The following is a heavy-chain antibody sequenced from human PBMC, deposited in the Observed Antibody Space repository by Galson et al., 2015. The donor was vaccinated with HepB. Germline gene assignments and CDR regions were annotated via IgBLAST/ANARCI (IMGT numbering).Heavy chain of an antibody. J-gene: IGHJ4*02. CDR3: AKNSGSNWFVPHHFDS. Sequence: SLRLSCAASGLTFSGYTMSWVRQSPGRGLQWVSYISTNGATTYYTDSVKGRFTVARDNARNTVSLQMKSLRADDTAVYYCAKNSGSNWFVPHHFDSWGQGTLVTVSS. CDR1: GLTFSGYT. D-gene: IGHD6-13*01. V-gene: IGHV3-11*01. CDR2: ISTNGATT.